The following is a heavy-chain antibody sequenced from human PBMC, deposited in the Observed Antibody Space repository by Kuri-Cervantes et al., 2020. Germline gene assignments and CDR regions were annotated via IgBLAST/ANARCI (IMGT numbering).Heavy chain of an antibody. Sequence: LSLTCTVSGGSISSSSYYWGWIRQAPGKGLEWVSYISSSGSTIYYADSVKGRFTISRDNAKNSLYLQMNSLRAEDTAVYYCAKDLRPQGFKAAAGVGWFDPWGQGTLVTVSS. J-gene: IGHJ5*02. CDR2: ISSSGSTI. CDR1: GGSISSSSYY. D-gene: IGHD6-13*01. CDR3: AKDLRPQGFKAAAGVGWFDP. V-gene: IGHV3-11*01.